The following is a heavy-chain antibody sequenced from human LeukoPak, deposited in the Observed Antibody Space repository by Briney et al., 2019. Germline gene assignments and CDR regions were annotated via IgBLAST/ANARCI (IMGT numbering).Heavy chain of an antibody. Sequence: GRSLRLSCAASGLTFSSYGMHWVRQAPGKGLEWVAVISHDGSNTDYTDSVKGRFTISRDNSKNTLYLQMNSLRAEDTAVYYCAKEMKPWMHFDYWGQGTLVTVSS. CDR2: ISHDGSNT. V-gene: IGHV3-30*18. J-gene: IGHJ4*02. D-gene: IGHD5-12*01. CDR1: GLTFSSYG. CDR3: AKEMKPWMHFDY.